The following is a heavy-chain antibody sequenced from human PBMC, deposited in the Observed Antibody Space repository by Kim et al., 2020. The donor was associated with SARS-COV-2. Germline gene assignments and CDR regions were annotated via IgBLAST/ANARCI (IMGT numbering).Heavy chain of an antibody. D-gene: IGHD3-22*01. Sequence: GESLKISCKGSGYSFTSYWIGWVRQMPGKGLEWMGIIYPGDSDTRYSPSFQGQVTISADKSINTAYLQWSSLKASDTAMYYCARLGDDTYYYDSSGYPPAYYLDYWGQGTLVTVSS. CDR3: ARLGDDTYYYDSSGYPPAYYLDY. V-gene: IGHV5-51*01. J-gene: IGHJ4*02. CDR2: IYPGDSDT. CDR1: GYSFTSYW.